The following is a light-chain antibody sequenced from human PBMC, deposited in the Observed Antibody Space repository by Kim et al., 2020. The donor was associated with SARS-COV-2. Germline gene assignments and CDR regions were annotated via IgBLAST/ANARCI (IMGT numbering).Light chain of an antibody. V-gene: IGLV3-25*03. CDR2: KDS. J-gene: IGLJ3*02. CDR3: QSADSSGTYV. Sequence: SPGQTARITCSGDALPKQYAYWYQQKPGQAPVLVIYKDSERPSGIPERFSGSSSGTTVTLTISGVHAEDEADYYCQSADSSGTYVFGGGTQLTVL. CDR1: ALPKQY.